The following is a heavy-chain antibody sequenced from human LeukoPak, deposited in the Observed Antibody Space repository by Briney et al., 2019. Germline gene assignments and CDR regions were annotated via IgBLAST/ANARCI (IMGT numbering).Heavy chain of an antibody. D-gene: IGHD1-20*01. CDR3: ARAPYNWNAGDWFDP. CDR2: ISAYNGNT. V-gene: IGHV1-18*01. Sequence: ASVKVSCKASGYTFTSYDINWVRQAPGQGLEWMGWISAYNGNTNYAQKLQGRVTMTTDTSTSTAYMELRSLRSDDTAVYYCARAPYNWNAGDWFDPWGQGTLVTVSS. CDR1: GYTFTSYD. J-gene: IGHJ5*02.